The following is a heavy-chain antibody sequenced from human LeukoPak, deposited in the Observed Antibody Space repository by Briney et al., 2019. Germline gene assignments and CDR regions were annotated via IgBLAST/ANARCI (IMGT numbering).Heavy chain of an antibody. D-gene: IGHD1-26*01. V-gene: IGHV4-59*01. Sequence: SETLSLTCTVSGGSISSYYWTWIRQPPGKGLEWIGYIYYRGRTYYNPSLKSRVTISVDTSENQFSLNLSSVTAADTAVYYCARVGPTSRAFDYWGQGTLVTVSS. CDR3: ARVGPTSRAFDY. J-gene: IGHJ4*02. CDR2: IYYRGRT. CDR1: GGSISSYY.